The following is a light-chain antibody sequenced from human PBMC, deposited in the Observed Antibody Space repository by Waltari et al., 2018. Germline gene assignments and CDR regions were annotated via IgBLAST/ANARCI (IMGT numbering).Light chain of an antibody. CDR3: QQLKGFPIT. CDR2: AVS. CDR1: QDINHY. Sequence: DIQLTQSPSFLSASVGDTVTITCRASQDINHYLAWYQQKPGKAPNHLIYAVSTLRRGVPSRFSGSASGTEFTLTINSLQPEDFATYYCQQLKGFPITFGQGTRLEIK. J-gene: IGKJ5*01. V-gene: IGKV1-9*01.